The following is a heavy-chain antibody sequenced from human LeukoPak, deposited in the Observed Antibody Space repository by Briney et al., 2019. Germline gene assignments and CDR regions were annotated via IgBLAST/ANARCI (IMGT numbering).Heavy chain of an antibody. Sequence: SETLSLTCAVSGVSISSSNWWSWVRQPPGKGLEWIGEIYHSGSTNYNPSLKSRVTISVDKSKNQFSLKLSSVTAADTAVYYCARLYSSSRYTPHYYYYYGMDVWGQGTTVTVSS. CDR3: ARLYSSSRYTPHYYYYYGMDV. CDR2: IYHSGST. CDR1: GVSISSSNW. J-gene: IGHJ6*02. V-gene: IGHV4-4*02. D-gene: IGHD6-13*01.